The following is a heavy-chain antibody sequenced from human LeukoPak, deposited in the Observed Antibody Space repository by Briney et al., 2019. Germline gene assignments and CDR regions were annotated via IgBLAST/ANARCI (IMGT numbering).Heavy chain of an antibody. J-gene: IGHJ4*02. Sequence: GSSVKASCKASGGTFSSYAISWVRQAPGQGLEWMGRIIPIFGTANYAQKFQGRVTITRNTSISTAYMELSSLRSEDTAVYYCARARGRYCSSTSCYRNFDYWGQGTLVTVSS. CDR2: IIPIFGTA. V-gene: IGHV1-69*05. D-gene: IGHD2-2*02. CDR3: ARARGRYCSSTSCYRNFDY. CDR1: GGTFSSYA.